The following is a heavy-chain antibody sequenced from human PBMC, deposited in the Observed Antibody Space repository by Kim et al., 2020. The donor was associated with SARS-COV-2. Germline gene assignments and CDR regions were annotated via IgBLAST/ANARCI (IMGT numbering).Heavy chain of an antibody. V-gene: IGHV4-59*01. CDR3: ARSGFYDSSGYYYHY. D-gene: IGHD3-22*01. Sequence: SETLSLTCTVSGGSISSYYWSWIRQPPGKGLEWIGYIYYSGSTNYNPSLKSRVTISVDTSKNQFSLKLSSVTAADTAVYYCARSGFYDSSGYYYHYWGQGTLVTVSS. CDR2: IYYSGST. CDR1: GGSISSYY. J-gene: IGHJ4*02.